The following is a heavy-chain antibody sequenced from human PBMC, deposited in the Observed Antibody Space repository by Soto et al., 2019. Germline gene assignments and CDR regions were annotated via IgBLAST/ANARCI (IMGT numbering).Heavy chain of an antibody. J-gene: IGHJ4*02. V-gene: IGHV3-21*04. Sequence: PGGSLRLSCAASGFTFSTYTMNWVRQAPGKGLEWISSISSGSSYIYYADSVKGRFTISRDNAKNSLYLQMNSLRAEDTAVYYCARYDFDWFLFDYWGQGTLVTVSS. CDR2: ISSGSSYI. CDR3: ARYDFDWFLFDY. D-gene: IGHD3-9*01. CDR1: GFTFSTYT.